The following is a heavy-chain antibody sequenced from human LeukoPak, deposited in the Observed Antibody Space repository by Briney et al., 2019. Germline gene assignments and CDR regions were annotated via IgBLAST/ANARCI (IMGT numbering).Heavy chain of an antibody. CDR1: GFTFSSYA. D-gene: IGHD3-9*01. J-gene: IGHJ4*02. Sequence: PGGSLRLPCAASGFTFSSYAMRWVRQAPGKGLEWVSAISGGGGSTYHADSVKGRLTISRDNSKNTLYLQMNSLRAEDTAVYYCAKEITIFILDYWGQGTLVTVSS. CDR3: AKEITIFILDY. V-gene: IGHV3-23*01. CDR2: ISGGGGST.